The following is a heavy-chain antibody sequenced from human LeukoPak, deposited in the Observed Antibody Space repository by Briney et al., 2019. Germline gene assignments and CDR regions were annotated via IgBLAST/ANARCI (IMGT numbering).Heavy chain of an antibody. J-gene: IGHJ4*02. D-gene: IGHD2-2*01. V-gene: IGHV4-59*01. Sequence: SETLSLTCTVSGVTIDSNNWIWIPQPPGKGLVWIGYIYYTGSTEYHPSLKSRVTISLDTSKNQFSLKLTSVTAADTAVYYCARVYQSAEYYFDYWGQGNLVSVSS. CDR3: ARVYQSAEYYFDY. CDR1: GVTIDSNN. CDR2: IYYTGST.